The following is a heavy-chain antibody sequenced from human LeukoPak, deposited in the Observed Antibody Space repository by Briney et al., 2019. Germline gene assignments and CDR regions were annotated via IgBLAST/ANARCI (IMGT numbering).Heavy chain of an antibody. CDR1: GFTFSSYA. J-gene: IGHJ4*02. V-gene: IGHV3-23*01. D-gene: IGHD6-13*01. CDR2: FSGSGGST. Sequence: GGSLRLSCAASGFTFSSYAMSWVRQAPGKGLEWVSSFSGSGGSTYYADSVKGRFTISRDNSKNTLYLQMNSLRAEDTAVYYCAKGPGAAGTYYWGQGTLVTVSS. CDR3: AKGPGAAGTYY.